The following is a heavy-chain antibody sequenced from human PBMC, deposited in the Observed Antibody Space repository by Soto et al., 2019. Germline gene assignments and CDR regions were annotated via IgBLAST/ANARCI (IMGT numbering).Heavy chain of an antibody. CDR2: IYYSGST. Sequence: SETLSLTCTVSGGSISSSSYYWGWIRQPPGKGLEWIGSIYYSGSTYYNPSLKSRVTISVDTSKNQFSLKLSSVTAADTAVYYCARVVPWLSMIVVAFGGYFDLWGRGTLVTVSS. J-gene: IGHJ2*01. V-gene: IGHV4-39*01. CDR1: GGSISSSSYY. CDR3: ARVVPWLSMIVVAFGGYFDL. D-gene: IGHD3-22*01.